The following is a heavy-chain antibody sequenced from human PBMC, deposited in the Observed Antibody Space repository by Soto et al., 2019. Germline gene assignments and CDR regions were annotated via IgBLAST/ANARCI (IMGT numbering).Heavy chain of an antibody. CDR3: ARDFDNWNTWGGAFDL. J-gene: IGHJ3*01. D-gene: IGHD1-1*01. Sequence: QVHLEESGGGVVQPGRSLRLSCAASGFIFNSFGMHWVRQAPGKGLEWVAVIWYDGSNKYYADSVKGRFTISRDDSKNTLYLQMNSLRAEDTAVYYCARDFDNWNTWGGAFDLWGQGTMVTVSS. V-gene: IGHV3-33*01. CDR2: IWYDGSNK. CDR1: GFIFNSFG.